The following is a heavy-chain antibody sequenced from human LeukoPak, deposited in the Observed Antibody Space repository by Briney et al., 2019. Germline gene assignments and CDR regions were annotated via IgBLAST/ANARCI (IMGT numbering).Heavy chain of an antibody. CDR2: ISSSSSTI. J-gene: IGHJ6*02. CDR3: ASPYCSGGSCYSRDNYYYYYYGMDV. CDR1: GFTFSSYS. V-gene: IGHV3-48*01. Sequence: GGSLRLSCAASGFTFSSYSMNWVRQAPGKGLEWVSYISSSSSTIYYADSVKGRFTISRDNSKNTLYLQMNSLRAEDTAVYYCASPYCSGGSCYSRDNYYYYYYGMDVWGQGTTVTVSS. D-gene: IGHD2-15*01.